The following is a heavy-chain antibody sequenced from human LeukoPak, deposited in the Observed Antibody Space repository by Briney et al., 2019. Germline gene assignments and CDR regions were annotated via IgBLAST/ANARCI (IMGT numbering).Heavy chain of an antibody. D-gene: IGHD2-15*01. J-gene: IGHJ4*02. V-gene: IGHV3-74*01. CDR1: GFTFSTYW. CDR2: INSDGSST. Sequence: GGSLRLSCAASGFTFSTYWMHWVRQAPGKGLVWVSDINSDGSSTGYADSVKGRFAISRDNAKNTLYLQMNSLRAEDAAVYYCARDVAGMDGYWGQGTLVTVSS. CDR3: ARDVAGMDGY.